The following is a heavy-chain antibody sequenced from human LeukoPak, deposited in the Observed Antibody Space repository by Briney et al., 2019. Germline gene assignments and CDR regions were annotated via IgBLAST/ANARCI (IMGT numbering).Heavy chain of an antibody. CDR1: GGTFSSYA. V-gene: IGHV1-69*13. J-gene: IGHJ6*03. D-gene: IGHD5-12*01. Sequence: ASVKVSCKASGGTFSSYAISWVRQAPGQGLEWMGGIIPIFGTANYAQKFQGRVTITADESTSTAYMELSSLRSEDTAVYYCARLEGGYETRYYYYMDVWGKGTTVTVSS. CDR3: ARLEGGYETRYYYYMDV. CDR2: IIPIFGTA.